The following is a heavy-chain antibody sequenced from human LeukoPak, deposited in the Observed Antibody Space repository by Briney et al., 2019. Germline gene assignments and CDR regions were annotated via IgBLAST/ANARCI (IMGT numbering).Heavy chain of an antibody. CDR3: ARDEYYYDSSGYYLKYYFDY. CDR1: GYTFTSYD. D-gene: IGHD3-22*01. V-gene: IGHV1-8*03. CDR2: MNPNSGNT. Sequence: ASVKVSCKASGYTFTSYDINWVRQATGQGLEWMGWMNPNSGNTGYAQKFQGRVTITRNTSISTAYMELSSLRSEDTAVYYCARDEYYYDSSGYYLKYYFDYWGQGTLVTVSS. J-gene: IGHJ4*02.